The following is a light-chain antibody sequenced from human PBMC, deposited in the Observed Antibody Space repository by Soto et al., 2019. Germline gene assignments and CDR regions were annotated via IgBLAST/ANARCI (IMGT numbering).Light chain of an antibody. V-gene: IGKV1-39*01. CDR1: QSIRSH. CDR2: TAF. CDR3: QQSYLTPLT. J-gene: IGKJ4*01. Sequence: DIQLTQSPSSLSASVGDRVTITCRASQSIRSHLNWYQQKPGKAPKVLIYTAFTLQGGVPSRFSGSGSETVFTLTISSLQPEDFATYYCQQSYLTPLTFGGGTKLEIK.